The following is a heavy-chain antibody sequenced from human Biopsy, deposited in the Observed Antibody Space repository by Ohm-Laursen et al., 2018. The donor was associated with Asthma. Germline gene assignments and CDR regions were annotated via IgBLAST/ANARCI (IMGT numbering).Heavy chain of an antibody. V-gene: IGHV1-69*13. CDR2: IIPIFGTA. J-gene: IGHJ4*02. Sequence: ASVKVSCNASGGTFSSYAISWVRQAPGQGLEWMGGIIPIFGTASYAQKFQGRVTITADESTSTAYMELSSLRSEDTAVYYCARSSHINWGGYFDYWGQGTLVTVSS. CDR1: GGTFSSYA. D-gene: IGHD7-27*01. CDR3: ARSSHINWGGYFDY.